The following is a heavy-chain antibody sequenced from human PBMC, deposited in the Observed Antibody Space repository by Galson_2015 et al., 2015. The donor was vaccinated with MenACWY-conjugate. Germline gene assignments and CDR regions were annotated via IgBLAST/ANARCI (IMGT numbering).Heavy chain of an antibody. CDR3: AKPPSGQLRYYAMDV. V-gene: IGHV3-23*01. CDR1: GFTFSSYS. CDR2: MSGSGDHI. D-gene: IGHD5-18*01. Sequence: SLRLSCAGSGFTFSSYSMTWVRQAPGKGLEWVSAMSGSGDHIYYGDSVKGRFTISRDNSKNTLYLQMNSLRAEDTAVYYCAKPPSGQLRYYAMDVWGQGTTVIVSS. J-gene: IGHJ6*02.